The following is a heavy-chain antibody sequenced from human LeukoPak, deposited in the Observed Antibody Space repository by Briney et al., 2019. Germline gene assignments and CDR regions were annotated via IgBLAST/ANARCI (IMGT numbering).Heavy chain of an antibody. CDR1: GFTFSSNP. D-gene: IGHD4-11*01. CDR3: ARAQTN. CDR2: ISSSSTI. Sequence: GGSLRLSCAAFGFTFSSNPMNWVRQAPGKGLEWVSYISSSSTIYYADSVKGRFTVSRDNAKNSLYLQMNSLRAEDTAVYYCARAQTNWGQGTLVTVSS. J-gene: IGHJ4*02. V-gene: IGHV3-48*01.